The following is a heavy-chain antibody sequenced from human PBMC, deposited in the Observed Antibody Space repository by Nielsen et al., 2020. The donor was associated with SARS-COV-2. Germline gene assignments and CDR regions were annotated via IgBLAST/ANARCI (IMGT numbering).Heavy chain of an antibody. D-gene: IGHD4-17*01. CDR1: GFTFSDHA. CDR2: ISNKGGST. V-gene: IGHV3-64*04. J-gene: IGHJ4*02. Sequence: GESLKISCSASGFTFSDHAMHWVRQAPGKGLEYVSGISNKGGSTYYADSVKGRFTISRDNSRDTLYLQMNSLRAEDTAVYYCARESAYGDYTGGFDYWGQGTLVTVSS. CDR3: ARESAYGDYTGGFDY.